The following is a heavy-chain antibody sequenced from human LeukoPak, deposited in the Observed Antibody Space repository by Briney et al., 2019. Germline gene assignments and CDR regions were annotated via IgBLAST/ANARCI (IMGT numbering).Heavy chain of an antibody. V-gene: IGHV5-51*01. CDR3: ASARHGDYVWDY. CDR2: IYSGDPHT. CDR1: GYSFTYW. J-gene: IGHJ4*02. Sequence: HGESLKISCKDSGYSFTYWIGWVRQMPGKGLEWMGIIYSGDPHTKYSPSFQGRVTISADKSISTAYLQWSSLEASDTAMYYCASARHGDYVWDYWGQGTLVTVSS. D-gene: IGHD4-17*01.